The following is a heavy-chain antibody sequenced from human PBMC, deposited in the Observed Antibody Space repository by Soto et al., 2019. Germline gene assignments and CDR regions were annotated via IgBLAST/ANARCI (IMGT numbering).Heavy chain of an antibody. CDR3: GRDRTIGAQQY. J-gene: IGHJ4*02. CDR1: GFPFSRYG. CDR2: IWHDGTRE. V-gene: IGHV3-33*01. D-gene: IGHD1-26*01. Sequence: PGGSLRLSCAASGFPFSRYGFLWVRQAPGKGLEWVALIWHDGTRENYAESVKGRFSISRDNSKNTVFLQLDSLRAEDTAVYHCGRDRTIGAQQYWGQGP.